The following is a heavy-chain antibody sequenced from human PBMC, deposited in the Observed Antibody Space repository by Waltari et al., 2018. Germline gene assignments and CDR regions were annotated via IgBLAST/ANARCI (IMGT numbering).Heavy chain of an antibody. V-gene: IGHV4-39*01. D-gene: IGHD6-13*01. CDR1: GGSISTNTHN. CDR3: AGLGRISSSWERSYWFDP. CDR2: VYYSGRT. J-gene: IGHJ5*02. Sequence: QLQLQESGPGLVKPSETLSLTYTVSGGSISTNTHNWGWIRQPPGKGLEGIGTVYYSGRTYYNMAIKSRVTISVDTSKNQFYLDLNSVTAADTAVYYCAGLGRISSSWERSYWFDPWGQGTLVTVSS.